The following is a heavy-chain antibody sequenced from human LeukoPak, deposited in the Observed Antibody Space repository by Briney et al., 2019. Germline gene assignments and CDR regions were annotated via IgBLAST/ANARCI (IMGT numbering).Heavy chain of an antibody. J-gene: IGHJ4*02. CDR1: GLTFSSYS. V-gene: IGHV3-48*02. CDR2: ISSSSSTI. D-gene: IGHD3-10*01. Sequence: GGSLRLSCAASGLTFSSYSMNWVRQAPGKGLEWVSYISSSSSTIYYADSVKGRFTISRDNAKNSLYLQMNSLRDEDTAVYYCARDTYYYGSGSYGYWGQGTLVTVSS. CDR3: ARDTYYYGSGSYGY.